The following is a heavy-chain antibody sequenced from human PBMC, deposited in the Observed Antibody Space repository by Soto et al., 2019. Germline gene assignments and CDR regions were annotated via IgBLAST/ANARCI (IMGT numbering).Heavy chain of an antibody. CDR2: ISGGSRSI. CDR3: SRDHADISKYYIDFDT. Sequence: GGSLRLSCAAPGFSFSEYSMDWLRQAPGRGLEWLAYISGGSRSIYYADSVKGRFTISRDDAQHSLYLQMNRQRVEDPAVYYCSRDHADISKYYIDFDTWGHGTLVTVSS. V-gene: IGHV3-48*04. CDR1: GFSFSEYS. J-gene: IGHJ4*01. D-gene: IGHD3-10*01.